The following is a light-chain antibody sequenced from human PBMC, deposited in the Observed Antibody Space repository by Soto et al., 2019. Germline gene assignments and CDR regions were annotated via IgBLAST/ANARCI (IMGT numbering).Light chain of an antibody. Sequence: DIVMTQSPLSLPVTPGEPASSSCRSSQILLHSNGLNYLDWFQQRPGQSPRRLIYKVSERESGVPDRISGSGSGNDFTLKIRRVEAEDVGVYYCMQGTHWPWTFGQGTKVDI. CDR3: MQGTHWPWT. V-gene: IGKV2-30*02. J-gene: IGKJ1*01. CDR1: QILLHSNGLNY. CDR2: KVS.